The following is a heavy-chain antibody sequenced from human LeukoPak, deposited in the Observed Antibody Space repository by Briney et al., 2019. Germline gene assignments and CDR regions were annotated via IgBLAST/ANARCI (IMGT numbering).Heavy chain of an antibody. D-gene: IGHD3-10*02. Sequence: PSETLSLTCVVYGGSFSAFYWSWIRQPPGMGLEWIGEINHSASTNYNPSLKSRVTISADTSKNQSSLKLSSVTAADTAVYFCARHPLKAYVSDWFDPWGQGTLVTVSS. CDR1: GGSFSAFY. J-gene: IGHJ5*02. CDR2: INHSAST. V-gene: IGHV4-34*01. CDR3: ARHPLKAYVSDWFDP.